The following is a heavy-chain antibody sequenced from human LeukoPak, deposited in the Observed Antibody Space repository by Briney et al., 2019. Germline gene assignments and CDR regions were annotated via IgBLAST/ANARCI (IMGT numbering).Heavy chain of an antibody. CDR3: ARAYYGDYFLDY. CDR1: GFTFSSYG. CDR2: IWYDGSNK. D-gene: IGHD4-17*01. J-gene: IGHJ4*02. Sequence: GGSLRLSCAASGFTFSSYGMHWVRQAPGKGLEWVAVIWYDGSNKYYADSVKGRFTISRDNSKNTLYLQMNSLRAEDTAVYYCARAYYGDYFLDYWGQGTLVTVS. V-gene: IGHV3-33*01.